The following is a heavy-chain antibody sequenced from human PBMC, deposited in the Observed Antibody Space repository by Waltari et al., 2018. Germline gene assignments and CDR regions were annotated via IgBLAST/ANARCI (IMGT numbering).Heavy chain of an antibody. D-gene: IGHD5-12*01. CDR3: ARQLGWVATTGGFMNWFDP. Sequence: QLQLQESGPGLVKPSETLSLTCTVSGGSISSSSYYWGWLRQPPGKGLEWIGSIYYSGSTYYNPSLKSRVTISVDTSKNQFSLKLSSVTAADTAVYYCARQLGWVATTGGFMNWFDPWGQGTLVTVSS. V-gene: IGHV4-39*01. J-gene: IGHJ5*02. CDR1: GGSISSSSYY. CDR2: IYYSGST.